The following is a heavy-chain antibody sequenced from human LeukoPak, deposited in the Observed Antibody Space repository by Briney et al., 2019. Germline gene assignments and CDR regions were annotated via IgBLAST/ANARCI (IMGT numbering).Heavy chain of an antibody. D-gene: IGHD4-17*01. Sequence: PGGSLRLSCAASGFTFSSYWMSWVRQAPGKGLEWVANIKQDGSEKYYVDSVKGRFTISRDNSKNTLYLQMNSLRAEDTAVYYCAVLGDRNNYYYYYMDVWGKGTTVTISS. CDR1: GFTFSSYW. CDR3: AVLGDRNNYYYYYMDV. CDR2: IKQDGSEK. J-gene: IGHJ6*03. V-gene: IGHV3-7*01.